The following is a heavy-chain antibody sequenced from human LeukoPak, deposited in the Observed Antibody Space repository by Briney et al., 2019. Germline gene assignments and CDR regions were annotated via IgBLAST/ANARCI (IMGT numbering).Heavy chain of an antibody. D-gene: IGHD5-12*01. CDR1: GFTFSSYW. CDR2: IKQDGSEK. CDR3: ARDGATFSGYDWYYYMDV. V-gene: IGHV3-7*01. J-gene: IGHJ6*03. Sequence: GGSLRLSCAASGFTFSSYWMSWVRQAPGKGLEWVANIKQDGSEKYYVDSVKGRFTISRDNAKNSLYLQMNSLRAEDTAVYYCARDGATFSGYDWYYYMDVWGKRTTVTVSS.